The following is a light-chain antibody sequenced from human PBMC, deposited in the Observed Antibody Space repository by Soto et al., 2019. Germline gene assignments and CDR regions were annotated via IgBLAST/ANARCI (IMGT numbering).Light chain of an antibody. V-gene: IGKV1-5*01. J-gene: IGKJ1*01. CDR2: DAS. Sequence: IQMTQSHFTLSASVGDRVTITFRASQSISSWLAWYQQKPGKAPKLLIYDASSLESGVPSRFSGSGSGTEFTLTISSLQPDDFATYYCQQYNSCLWTFGQGTKVDIK. CDR1: QSISSW. CDR3: QQYNSCLWT.